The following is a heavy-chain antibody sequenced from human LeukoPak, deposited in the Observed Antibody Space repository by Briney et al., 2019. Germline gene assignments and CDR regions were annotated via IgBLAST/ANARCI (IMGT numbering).Heavy chain of an antibody. D-gene: IGHD6-13*01. Sequence: SVKVSCKASGGTFSSYAISWVRQAPGQGLEWMGGIIPTFGTANYAQKFQGRVTITTDESTSTAYMELSSLRSEDTAVYYCARSGGGRWYYFDYWGQGTLVTVSS. J-gene: IGHJ4*02. V-gene: IGHV1-69*05. CDR2: IIPTFGTA. CDR3: ARSGGGRWYYFDY. CDR1: GGTFSSYA.